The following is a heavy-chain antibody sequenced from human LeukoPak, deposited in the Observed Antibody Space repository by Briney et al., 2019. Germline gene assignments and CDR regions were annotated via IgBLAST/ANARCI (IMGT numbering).Heavy chain of an antibody. J-gene: IGHJ3*02. CDR3: AREYGGDAFDI. V-gene: IGHV4-59*01. Sequence: SETLSLTCTVSGGSISSYYWSWIRQPPGKGLEWIGYIYYSGSTNYNPSLKSRVTISVDTSTNQFSLKLSSVTAADTAVYYCAREYGGDAFDIWGQGTMVTASS. CDR1: GGSISSYY. CDR2: IYYSGST. D-gene: IGHD4/OR15-4a*01.